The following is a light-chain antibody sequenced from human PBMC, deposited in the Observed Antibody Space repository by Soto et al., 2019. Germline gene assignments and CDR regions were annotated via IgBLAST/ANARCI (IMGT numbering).Light chain of an antibody. Sequence: QSVLTQPPSVSAAPGQKVTMSCSGSSSNIGSNFVSWYQHPPGTAPNLLIYENNRRRSGVSDRFSGSKSGTSATLDITGLQTGDEADYYCATWDSSLSVVVFGGGTKLT. CDR3: ATWDSSLSVVV. CDR1: SSNIGSNF. CDR2: ENN. V-gene: IGLV1-51*02. J-gene: IGLJ3*02.